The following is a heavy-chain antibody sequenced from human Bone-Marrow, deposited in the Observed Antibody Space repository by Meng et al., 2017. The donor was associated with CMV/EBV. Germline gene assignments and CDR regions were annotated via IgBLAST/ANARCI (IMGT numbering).Heavy chain of an antibody. CDR2: INPNSGGT. D-gene: IGHD1-26*01. CDR3: ARDLRRIVGATYSLDY. CDR1: GYTFTGYY. V-gene: IGHV1-2*02. J-gene: IGHJ4*02. Sequence: ASVKVSCKASGYTFTGYYMHWVRQAPGQGLEWMGWINPNSGGTNYAQKFQGRVTMTRDTSISTAYMELSRLRSDDTAVYYCARDLRRIVGATYSLDYWGQGKLVTVSS.